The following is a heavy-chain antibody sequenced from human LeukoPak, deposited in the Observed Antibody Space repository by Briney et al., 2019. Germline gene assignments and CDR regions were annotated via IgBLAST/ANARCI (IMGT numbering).Heavy chain of an antibody. CDR3: ARAGLERSFDY. V-gene: IGHV4-39*01. Sequence: SETLSLTCTVSGGSISSSSYYWGWIRQPPGKGLEWIGSIYYSGSTYYNPSLKSRVTISVDTSKNQFSLKLSSVTAADTAVYYCARAGLERSFDYWGQGALVTVSS. CDR1: GGSISSSSYY. J-gene: IGHJ4*02. D-gene: IGHD1-1*01. CDR2: IYYSGST.